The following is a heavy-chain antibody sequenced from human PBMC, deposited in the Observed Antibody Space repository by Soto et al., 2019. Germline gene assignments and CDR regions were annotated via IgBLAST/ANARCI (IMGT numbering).Heavy chain of an antibody. CDR3: ARGRVAAAGTAYYYGMDV. D-gene: IGHD6-13*01. J-gene: IGHJ6*02. V-gene: IGHV1-8*01. Sequence: QVQLVQSGAEVKKPGAPVKVSCKASGYTFTSYDINWVRQATGQGLEWMGWMNPNSGNTGYAQKFQGRVTMTRNTSISTAYMELSSLRSEDTAVYYCARGRVAAAGTAYYYGMDVWGQGTTVTVSS. CDR1: GYTFTSYD. CDR2: MNPNSGNT.